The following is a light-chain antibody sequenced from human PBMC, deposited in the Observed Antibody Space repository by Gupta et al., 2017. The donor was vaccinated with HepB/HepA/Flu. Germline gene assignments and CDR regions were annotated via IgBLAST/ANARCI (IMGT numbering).Light chain of an antibody. J-gene: IGLJ2*01. CDR2: KDS. CDR1: ALPKQY. V-gene: IGLV3-25*03. Sequence: SYELTQPPSVSVSPGQTARITCSGDALPKQYAYWYQQKPGQAPVLVIYKDSERPSGIPERFSGSSSGTTVTLTISGVQAEDEAHYYCQSADSSRVVFGGGTKLTVL. CDR3: QSADSSRVV.